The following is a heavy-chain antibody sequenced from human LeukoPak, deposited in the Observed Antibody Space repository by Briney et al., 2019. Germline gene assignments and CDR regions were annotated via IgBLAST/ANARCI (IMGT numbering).Heavy chain of an antibody. J-gene: IGHJ4*02. V-gene: IGHV3-30*18. CDR2: ISYDGSNK. CDR3: AKGKVAAAGRQVLDY. CDR1: GFTFSSYG. D-gene: IGHD6-13*01. Sequence: GGSLRLSCAASGFTFSSYGMHWVRQAPGKGLEWVAVISYDGSNKYYADSVKGRFTISRDNSKNTLYLQMNSLRAEDTAVYYCAKGKVAAAGRQVLDYWGQGTLVTVSS.